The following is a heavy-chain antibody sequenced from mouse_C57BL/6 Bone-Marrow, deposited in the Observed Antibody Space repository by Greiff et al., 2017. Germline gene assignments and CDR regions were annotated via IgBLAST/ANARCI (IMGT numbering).Heavy chain of an antibody. Sequence: EVKLMESGGGLVEPGGSLKLSCAASGFTFSDYGMHWVRQAPEKGLEWVAYISSGSSTIYYADTVKGRFTISRDNAKNTLFLQMTSLRSEDTAMYYCASSGLAMDYWGQGTSVTVSS. CDR2: ISSGSSTI. D-gene: IGHD1-3*01. CDR1: GFTFSDYG. CDR3: ASSGLAMDY. V-gene: IGHV5-17*01. J-gene: IGHJ4*01.